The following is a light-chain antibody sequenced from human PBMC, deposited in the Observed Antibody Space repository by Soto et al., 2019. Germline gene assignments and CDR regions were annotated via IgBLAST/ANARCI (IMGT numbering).Light chain of an antibody. CDR2: AAS. Sequence: DIQLTQSPSFLSASVGDRVTLTCRASQGISSYLAWYQQKPGKAPKLLIYAASTLQSGVPSRFSGSGSGTDFTLTITSLQPEDFATYYCQQSYNTPRTFGQGTKVDIK. J-gene: IGKJ1*01. CDR3: QQSYNTPRT. CDR1: QGISSY. V-gene: IGKV1-39*01.